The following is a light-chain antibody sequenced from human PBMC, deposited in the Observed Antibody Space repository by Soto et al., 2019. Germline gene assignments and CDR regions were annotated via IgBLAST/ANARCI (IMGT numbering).Light chain of an antibody. CDR1: QSVSSC. CDR3: PQYAVSPWT. V-gene: IGKV1-5*01. CDR2: GAS. J-gene: IGKJ1*01. Sequence: TLSPATVSVSTGDRATLPCRASQSVSSCLAWYQQKPGKAPKLVIYGASNLESGVPSRFSGSGSGTDFTLTISSLQSEDFAVYYCPQYAVSPWTFAQGTKVDI.